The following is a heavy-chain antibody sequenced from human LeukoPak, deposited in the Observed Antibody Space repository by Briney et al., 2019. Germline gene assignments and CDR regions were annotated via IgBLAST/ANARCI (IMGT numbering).Heavy chain of an antibody. Sequence: PGGSLRLSCAASGFTFSSYAMHWVRQAPGKGLEWVAVISYDGSNKYYADSVKGRFTISRDNSKNTLYLQMNGLRAEDTAVYYCARDRRPRYCSGGSCYSGLDYWGQGTLVTVSS. CDR3: ARDRRPRYCSGGSCYSGLDY. V-gene: IGHV3-30-3*01. J-gene: IGHJ4*02. CDR1: GFTFSSYA. CDR2: ISYDGSNK. D-gene: IGHD2-15*01.